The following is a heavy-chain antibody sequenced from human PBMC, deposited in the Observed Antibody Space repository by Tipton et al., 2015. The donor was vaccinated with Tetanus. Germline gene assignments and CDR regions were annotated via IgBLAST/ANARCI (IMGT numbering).Heavy chain of an antibody. V-gene: IGHV3-13*01. CDR1: GFTFSDHD. CDR2: IGTLGDT. D-gene: IGHD3-22*01. J-gene: IGHJ4*02. Sequence: SLRLSCAASGFTFSDHDMHWVRQPTGEGLEWVSSIGTLGDTYYAASVKGRFTISRDNTKNSLYLQMNSLRAEDTAVYYCARYYFDSNGYFDYWGQGTLVTVSS. CDR3: ARYYFDSNGYFDY.